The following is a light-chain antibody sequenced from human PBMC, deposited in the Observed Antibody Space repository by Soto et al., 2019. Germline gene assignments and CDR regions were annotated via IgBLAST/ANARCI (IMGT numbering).Light chain of an antibody. Sequence: EIVLTQSPGTLSLSPGETATVSCRASQTAGSSFLTWFQQKPGQAPRLLIYGTSITAAGIPDRFSGSGSGTDFTLTISRLEPEDFAVYYCQQYGTSPWTFGQGTKV. V-gene: IGKV3-20*01. CDR2: GTS. CDR3: QQYGTSPWT. J-gene: IGKJ1*01. CDR1: QTAGSSF.